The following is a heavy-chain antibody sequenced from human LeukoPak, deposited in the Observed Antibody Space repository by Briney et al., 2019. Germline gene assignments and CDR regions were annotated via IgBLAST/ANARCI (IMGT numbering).Heavy chain of an antibody. CDR2: INPSGGNP. D-gene: IGHD3-22*01. CDR1: VYTFTSYY. V-gene: IGHV1-46*01. CDR3: ARRTYYYDSSGYYPTKNYYMDV. J-gene: IGHJ6*03. Sequence: ASVQVSCKASVYTFTSYYMHWVRQAPGQGLEWMGIINPSGGNPSYAQKFQGRVTMTRDMSTSTVYMELSSLRSEDTAVYYCARRTYYYDSSGYYPTKNYYMDVWGKGTTVTVSS.